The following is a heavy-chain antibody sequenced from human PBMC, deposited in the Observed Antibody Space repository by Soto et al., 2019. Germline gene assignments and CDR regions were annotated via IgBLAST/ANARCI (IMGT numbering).Heavy chain of an antibody. J-gene: IGHJ4*02. CDR2: IIPILGIA. D-gene: IGHD1-1*01. CDR1: GGTFSSYT. Sequence: QVQLVQSGAEVKKPGSSVKVSCKGSGGTFSSYTVSWVRQAPGQGLEWMGRIIPILGIANYAQKFQGRVTITADKSTSTAYMELSSLRSEDTAVYYCARSKTTGTSEGDYWGQGTLVTVSS. CDR3: ARSKTTGTSEGDY. V-gene: IGHV1-69*02.